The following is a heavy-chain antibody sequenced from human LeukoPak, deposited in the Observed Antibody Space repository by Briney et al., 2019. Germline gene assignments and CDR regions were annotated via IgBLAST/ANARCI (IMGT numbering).Heavy chain of an antibody. CDR1: GFTFSSYE. CDR2: ISSSGSTI. D-gene: IGHD3-10*01. CDR3: AKVGGAATFDY. J-gene: IGHJ4*02. V-gene: IGHV3-48*03. Sequence: PGGSLRLSCAASGFTFSSYEMNWVRQAPGKGLEWVSYISSSGSTIYYADSVKGRFTISRDNSKNTLYLQMNSLRAEDTAVYYCAKVGGAATFDYWGQGTLVTVSS.